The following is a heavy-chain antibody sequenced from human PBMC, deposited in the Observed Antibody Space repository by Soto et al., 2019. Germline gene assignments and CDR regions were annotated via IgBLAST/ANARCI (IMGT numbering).Heavy chain of an antibody. V-gene: IGHV4-34*01. CDR3: GRRASTGYLQL. Sequence: SETLSLTCAVHGGSFSGFYWTWIRQPPGKGLEWIGEINHSGSSNYNPPLKSRVTMSLDTSRNQFSLSLNSVTAADTAVYYWGRRASTGYLQLWSRGTRVTVSS. CDR1: GGSFSGFY. CDR2: INHSGSS. J-gene: IGHJ2*01.